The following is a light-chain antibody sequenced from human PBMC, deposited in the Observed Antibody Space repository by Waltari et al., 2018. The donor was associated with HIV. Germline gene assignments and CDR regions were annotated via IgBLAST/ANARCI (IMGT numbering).Light chain of an antibody. CDR3: HQYFNTPLT. CDR1: QSVFYSSNNKDY. Sequence: IVMTQSPDSLSVSLGGMATINRTSSQSVFYSSNNKDYLAWYQVRPGQPPNLLIYWASTRESGVPDRFSGSGSGTNFTLTITSLQAEDVATYYCHQYFNTPLTFGGGTTVEI. V-gene: IGKV4-1*01. J-gene: IGKJ4*01. CDR2: WAS.